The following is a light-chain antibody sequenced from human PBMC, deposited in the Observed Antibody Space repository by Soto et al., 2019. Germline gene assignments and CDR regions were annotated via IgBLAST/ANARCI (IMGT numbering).Light chain of an antibody. CDR1: QDVAHY. V-gene: IGKV1-33*01. CDR2: DAS. J-gene: IGKJ4*01. CDR3: QQYDNLPLT. Sequence: DIQMTQSPSSLSASVGDRVTITCQASQDVAHYVTWYQQKPGKAPKLLIYDASNLQTGVPSRFSGSGSGTDFTFTISSLQPEDIGTYYCQQYDNLPLTFGGGTKVEIK.